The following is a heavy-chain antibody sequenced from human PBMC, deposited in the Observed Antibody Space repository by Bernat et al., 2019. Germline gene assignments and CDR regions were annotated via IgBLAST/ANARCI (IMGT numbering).Heavy chain of an antibody. CDR3: AKGLGGNGIFYYYMDV. CDR2: VSNSGGKT. J-gene: IGHJ6*03. Sequence: EVQLLESGGGLVQPGGSLRLSCAASGFTFSTYAMTWVRQAPGKGLEWLSGVSNSGGKTYYADSVKGRFTISRDNSKSTLHLQMINLRAEDSAVYYCAKGLGGNGIFYYYMDVWGKGTTVTVSS. CDR1: GFTFSTYA. D-gene: IGHD3-16*01. V-gene: IGHV3-23*01.